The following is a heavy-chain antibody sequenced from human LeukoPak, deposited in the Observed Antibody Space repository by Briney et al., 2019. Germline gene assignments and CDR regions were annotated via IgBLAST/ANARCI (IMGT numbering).Heavy chain of an antibody. V-gene: IGHV1-69*04. CDR2: IIPILGIA. CDR1: GGTFSSYA. Sequence: ASVKVSCKASGGTFSSYAIRWVRQAPGQGLEWMRRIIPILGIANYAQKFQGRVTITADKSTSTAYMELSSLRSEDTAVYYCASVKDDFWSGYSDYWGQGTLVTVSS. J-gene: IGHJ4*02. D-gene: IGHD3-3*01. CDR3: ASVKDDFWSGYSDY.